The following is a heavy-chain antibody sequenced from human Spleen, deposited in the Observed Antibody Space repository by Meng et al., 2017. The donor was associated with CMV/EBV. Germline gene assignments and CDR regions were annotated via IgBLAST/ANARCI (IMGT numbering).Heavy chain of an antibody. V-gene: IGHV3-20*04. J-gene: IGHJ3*02. Sequence: GESLKISCTASGFTFDDYGMNWVRQAPGKGLEWVSSINWNGGSKGYADSVKGRFIISRDNAKNSLYLQMNSLRAEDTAVYYCARARIAVAAFDIWGQGTMVTVSS. CDR1: GFTFDDYG. CDR2: INWNGGSK. D-gene: IGHD6-19*01. CDR3: ARARIAVAAFDI.